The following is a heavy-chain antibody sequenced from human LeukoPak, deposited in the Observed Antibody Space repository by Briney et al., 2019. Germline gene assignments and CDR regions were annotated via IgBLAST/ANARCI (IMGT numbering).Heavy chain of an antibody. CDR2: IYSGGRT. D-gene: IGHD6-13*01. CDR1: GFTASINY. CDR3: ARDSRIAAGGTGYYYYYGMDV. J-gene: IGHJ6*02. Sequence: PRGSLPLSCVASGFTASINYRSCVRQAPGKGLEWVSVIYSGGRTYYADSVKSRFTISRDNSKNTLYLQMNSLRAEDTAVYYCARDSRIAAGGTGYYYYYGMDVWGQGTTVTVSS. V-gene: IGHV3-66*01.